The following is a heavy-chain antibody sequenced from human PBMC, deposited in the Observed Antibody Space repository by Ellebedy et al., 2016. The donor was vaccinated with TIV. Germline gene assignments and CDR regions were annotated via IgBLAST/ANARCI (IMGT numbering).Heavy chain of an antibody. V-gene: IGHV3-53*01. CDR1: GFTVSSNY. CDR2: IYSGGST. J-gene: IGHJ4*02. D-gene: IGHD6-13*01. Sequence: GESLKISCAASGFTVSSNYMSWVRQAPGKGLEWVSVIYSGGSTYYADSVKGRFTISRDNAKNSLYLQMNSLRAEDTAVYYCARWLPIAAAGDYWGQGTLVTVSS. CDR3: ARWLPIAAAGDY.